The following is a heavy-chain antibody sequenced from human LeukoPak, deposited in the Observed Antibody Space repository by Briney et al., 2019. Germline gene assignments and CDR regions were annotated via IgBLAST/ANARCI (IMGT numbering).Heavy chain of an antibody. Sequence: GASVNVFCKASGYTFTSYGISWVPQAPGQGLEWMGWISAYNGNTNYAQKLQGRVTMTTDTSTSTGYMELRRLRSDETAVYYCARDPESAFDIWGQGRMVTVSS. CDR1: GYTFTSYG. V-gene: IGHV1-18*01. J-gene: IGHJ3*02. CDR3: ARDPESAFDI. CDR2: ISAYNGNT.